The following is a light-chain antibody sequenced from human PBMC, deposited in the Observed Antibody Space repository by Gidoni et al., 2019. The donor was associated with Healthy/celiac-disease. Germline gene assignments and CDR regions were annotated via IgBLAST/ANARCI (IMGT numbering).Light chain of an antibody. J-gene: IGKJ1*01. CDR1: QAISNY. CDR3: QKYNSAPWT. CDR2: AAS. V-gene: IGKV1-27*01. Sequence: SQMTQPPSSLSASVGDRVTITCRASQAISNYLAWYQQKPGNVPKLLIYAASTLQSWVPSRFSGSGSGTDFTVTISSLQPEDVATYYCQKYNSAPWTFGQGTKVEIK.